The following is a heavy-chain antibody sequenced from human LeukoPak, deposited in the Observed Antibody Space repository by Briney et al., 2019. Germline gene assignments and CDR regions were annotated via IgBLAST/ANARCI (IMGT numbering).Heavy chain of an antibody. CDR1: GYTFTGYY. CDR3: ARDDYGDYNWFDP. D-gene: IGHD4-17*01. V-gene: IGHV1-2*02. CDR2: INPNSGGT. Sequence: ASVKVSCKASGYTFTGYYMHWVRQAPGQGLEWMGWINPNSGGTNYAQKFQGRVTMTRDTSISTAYMELSRLRSDDTAVYYCARDDYGDYNWFDPWGQGTLVTVSS. J-gene: IGHJ5*02.